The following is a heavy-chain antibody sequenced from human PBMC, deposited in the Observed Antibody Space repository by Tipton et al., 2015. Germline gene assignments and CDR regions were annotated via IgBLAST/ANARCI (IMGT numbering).Heavy chain of an antibody. V-gene: IGHV5-51*01. CDR2: IYPGDSDP. Sequence: QLVQSGAEVKKPGESLKISCKGSGYSFTNYWIGWVRQMPGRGLEWMGFIYPGDSDPTYSPSFQGQVTFSADKSITTAYLQWSTLRASDTAMYYCARLNGDPSSGELRPGGERFDSWGQGTRVTVSS. CDR3: ARLNGDPSSGELRPGGERFDS. CDR1: GYSFTNYW. D-gene: IGHD2-8*01. J-gene: IGHJ5*01.